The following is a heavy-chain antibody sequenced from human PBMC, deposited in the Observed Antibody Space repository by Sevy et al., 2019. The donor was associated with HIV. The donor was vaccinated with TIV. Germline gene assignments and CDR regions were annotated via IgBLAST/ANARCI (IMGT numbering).Heavy chain of an antibody. V-gene: IGHV3-30*18. CDR3: AKGLGMVQGALLSDDV. J-gene: IGHJ3*01. CDR1: GFTFSSYG. Sequence: GGSLRLSCAASGFTFSSYGMHWVRQAPGKGLEWVAVISYDGSNKYYADSVKGRFTISRDNSKNTLYLQMNSLRAEDTAVYYCAKGLGMVQGALLSDDVWGQGTMVTVSS. CDR2: ISYDGSNK. D-gene: IGHD3-10*01.